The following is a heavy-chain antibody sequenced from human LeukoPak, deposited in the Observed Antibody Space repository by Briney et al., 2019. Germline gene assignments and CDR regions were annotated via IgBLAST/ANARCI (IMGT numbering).Heavy chain of an antibody. CDR3: AKGELWFGPDY. J-gene: IGHJ4*02. D-gene: IGHD3-10*01. CDR1: GFTFSSYS. Sequence: GGSLRLSCAASGFTFSSYSMNWVRQAPGKGLEWVSSISSSSSYIYYADSVKGRFTISRDNSKNTLYLQMNSLRAEDTAVYYCAKGELWFGPDYWGQGTLVTVSS. CDR2: ISSSSSYI. V-gene: IGHV3-21*04.